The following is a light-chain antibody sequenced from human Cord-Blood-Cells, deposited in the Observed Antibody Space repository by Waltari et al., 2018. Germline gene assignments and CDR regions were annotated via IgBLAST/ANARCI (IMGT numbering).Light chain of an antibody. CDR1: QSISSY. CDR2: AAS. J-gene: IGKJ2*03. V-gene: IGKV1-39*01. CDR3: QQSYSTPYS. Sequence: DIQMTQSPSSLSASVGDRVTITCRASQSISSYLNWYQQKPGKAPQLLIYAASSLQSGVPSSFSGSGSGTDFTITISSLQPEDFETYYCQQSYSTPYSFGQGTKLEIK.